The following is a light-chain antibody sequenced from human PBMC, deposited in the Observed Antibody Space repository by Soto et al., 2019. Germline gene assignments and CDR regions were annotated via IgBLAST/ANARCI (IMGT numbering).Light chain of an antibody. V-gene: IGKV3-20*01. CDR1: QTVNANF. CDR2: GVS. J-gene: IGKJ1*01. CDR3: HQSGDSPT. Sequence: PEERAALYCRSSQTVNANFLAWYQQKPGQAPRLLIYGVSNRAPGIPDRFSGSGSGTDITLTISRLEPEDFAVYYCHQSGDSPTFGQGTKVDIK.